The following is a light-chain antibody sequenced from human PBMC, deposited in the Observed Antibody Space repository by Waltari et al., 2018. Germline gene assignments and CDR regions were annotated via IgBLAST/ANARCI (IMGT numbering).Light chain of an antibody. Sequence: SYVLTQPPSVSVAPGQTARITCGGNNIGSKSGHWYQEKPGPAPVLVVYDASDRPSRIPERFSGSNSGNTATLTISRGEAGDEADYYCQVWDSSSDHPGVFGGGTKLTVL. CDR1: NIGSKS. V-gene: IGLV3-21*02. J-gene: IGLJ2*01. CDR3: QVWDSSSDHPGV. CDR2: DAS.